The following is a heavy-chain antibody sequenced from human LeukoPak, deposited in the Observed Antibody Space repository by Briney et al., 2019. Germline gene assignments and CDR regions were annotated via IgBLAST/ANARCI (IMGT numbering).Heavy chain of an antibody. V-gene: IGHV3-21*01. Sequence: PGGSLRLSCAASGFTFNTFNMDWVRQAPGKGLEWVSTITSGGDYIYYADSVKGRFTTSRDNAKNSLSLQLNSLRVEDTAVYYCARGHYDVLAASYKWTPDYWGQGTLVTVSS. J-gene: IGHJ4*02. CDR1: GFTFNTFN. CDR3: ARGHYDVLAASYKWTPDY. CDR2: ITSGGDYI. D-gene: IGHD3-9*01.